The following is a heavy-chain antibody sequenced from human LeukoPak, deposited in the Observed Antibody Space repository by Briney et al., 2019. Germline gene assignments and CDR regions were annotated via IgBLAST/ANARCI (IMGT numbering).Heavy chain of an antibody. CDR1: GGSISSGGYY. V-gene: IGHV4-31*03. J-gene: IGHJ4*02. CDR3: ARHGYDSGGYYDFRY. Sequence: SQTLSLTCTVSGGSISSGGYYWSWIRQHPGKGLEWIGYIYYSGSTNYNPSLKSRVTISVDTSKNQFSLKLSSVTAADTAVYYCARHGYDSGGYYDFRYWGQGTLVTVSS. D-gene: IGHD3-22*01. CDR2: IYYSGST.